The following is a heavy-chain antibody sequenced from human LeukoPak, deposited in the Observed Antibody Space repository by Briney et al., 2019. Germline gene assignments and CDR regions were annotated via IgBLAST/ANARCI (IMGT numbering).Heavy chain of an antibody. CDR3: ARYSSSWPKGFDY. CDR2: IYHSGST. CDR1: GGSISSGGYY. Sequence: SQTLSLTCTVSGGSISSGGYYWSWIRQPPGKGLEWIGYIYHSGSTNYNPSLKSRVTISVDKSKNQFSLKLSSVTAADTAVYYCARYSSSWPKGFDYWGQGTLVTVSS. J-gene: IGHJ4*02. D-gene: IGHD6-13*01. V-gene: IGHV4-30-2*01.